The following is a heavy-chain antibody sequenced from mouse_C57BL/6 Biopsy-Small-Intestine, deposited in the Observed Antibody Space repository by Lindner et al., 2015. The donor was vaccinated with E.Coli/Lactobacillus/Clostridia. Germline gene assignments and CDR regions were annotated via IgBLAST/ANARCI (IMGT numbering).Heavy chain of an antibody. CDR1: GYTFTSYG. D-gene: IGHD1-1*01. Sequence: VQLQESGAELVRPGSSVKMSCKTSGYTFTSYGINWVKQRPGHGLEWLGEILPGSGSTNYNEKFMGKATFTADTSSNTAYMQLSSLTTEDSAIYYCTRSFYYYGGSYYWYFDVWGTGTTVTVSS. CDR2: ILPGSGST. V-gene: IGHV1-9*01. CDR3: TRSFYYYGGSYYWYFDV. J-gene: IGHJ1*03.